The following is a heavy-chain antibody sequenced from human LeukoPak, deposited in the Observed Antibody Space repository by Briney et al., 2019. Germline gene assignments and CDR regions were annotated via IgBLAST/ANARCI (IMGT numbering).Heavy chain of an antibody. Sequence: GGPLRLSCAASGFTFSNAWMSWVRQAPGKGLEWVGRIKRKTDGGTTDYAAPVKGRLTISRDESKNTLYQQMHSRKHEDKSVYYCSTKNYDFWSGSKYGAFDIRGQGTMVTVSS. J-gene: IGHJ3*02. V-gene: IGHV3-15*01. CDR3: STKNYDFWSGSKYGAFDI. CDR2: IKRKTDGGTT. CDR1: GFTFSNAW. D-gene: IGHD3-3*01.